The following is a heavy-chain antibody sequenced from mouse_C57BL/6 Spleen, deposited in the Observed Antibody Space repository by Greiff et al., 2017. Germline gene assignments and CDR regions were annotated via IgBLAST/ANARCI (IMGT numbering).Heavy chain of an antibody. D-gene: IGHD1-1*01. Sequence: EVHLVESGPGLVKPSQSLSLTCSVTGYSITSGYYWNWIRQFPGNKLEWMGYISYDGSNNYNPSLKNRISITRDTSKNQFFLKLNSVTTEDTATYDCARGDDYGSSPWFAYWGQGTLVTVSA. V-gene: IGHV3-6*01. CDR2: ISYDGSN. CDR1: GYSITSGYY. J-gene: IGHJ3*01. CDR3: ARGDDYGSSPWFAY.